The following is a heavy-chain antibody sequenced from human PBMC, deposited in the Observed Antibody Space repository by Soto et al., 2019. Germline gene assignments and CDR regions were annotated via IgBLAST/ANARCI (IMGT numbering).Heavy chain of an antibody. D-gene: IGHD3-10*01. V-gene: IGHV1-69*13. CDR1: GGTFGNYG. CDR2: TIPIFDTP. Sequence: VASVKVSCKASGGTFGNYGISWLRQAPGQGLEWMGGTIPIFDTPHYAQKFRDRVTITADATSTAYMELTSLTSEDTATYYCARDREDGSGTKYNWFDYWGQGTLVTVSS. CDR3: ARDREDGSGTKYNWFDY. J-gene: IGHJ5*01.